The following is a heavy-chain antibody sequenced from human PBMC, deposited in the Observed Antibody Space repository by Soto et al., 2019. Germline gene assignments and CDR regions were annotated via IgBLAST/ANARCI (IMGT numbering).Heavy chain of an antibody. Sequence: SETLSLTCTASGGSVSSNSYSWGWIRQSPGKGLEWIATIYSTTKNYYNPSLLRRVTRSVDTSMNALSLRLSSVTAADTAVYYFARLNGHCVGTSCHGYYGMDVWGQGTTVT. V-gene: IGHV4-39*01. J-gene: IGHJ6*02. CDR1: GGSVSSNSYS. CDR3: ARLNGHCVGTSCHGYYGMDV. D-gene: IGHD2-2*03. CDR2: IYSTTKN.